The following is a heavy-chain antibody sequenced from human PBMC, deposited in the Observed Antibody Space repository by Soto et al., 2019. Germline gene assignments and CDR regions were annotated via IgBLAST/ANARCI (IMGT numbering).Heavy chain of an antibody. CDR2: ISYDGSNK. J-gene: IGHJ3*02. CDR1: GFTFSSYG. Sequence: QVQLVESGGGVVQPGRSLRLSCAASGFTFSSYGMHWVRQAPGKGLEWVAVISYDGSNKYYADSVKGRFTISRDNSKNTLYLQMYSLRAEDTAVYYCALRVVGADSAFDIWGQGTMVTVSS. V-gene: IGHV3-30*03. CDR3: ALRVVGADSAFDI. D-gene: IGHD1-26*01.